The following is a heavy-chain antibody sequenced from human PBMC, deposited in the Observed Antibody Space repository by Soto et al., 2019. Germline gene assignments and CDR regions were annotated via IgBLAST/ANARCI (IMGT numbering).Heavy chain of an antibody. CDR1: GFTFDDYA. V-gene: IGHV3-9*01. CDR3: AKALSSGWYFGVSH. CDR2: ISWNSGSI. Sequence: EVQLVESGGGLVPPGRSLRLSCAASGFTFDDYAMHWVRQAPGKGLEWVSGISWNSGSIGYADSVKGRFTISRDNAKNSLYLQMNSLRAEDTALYYCAKALSSGWYFGVSHWGQGTLVTVSS. D-gene: IGHD6-19*01. J-gene: IGHJ1*01.